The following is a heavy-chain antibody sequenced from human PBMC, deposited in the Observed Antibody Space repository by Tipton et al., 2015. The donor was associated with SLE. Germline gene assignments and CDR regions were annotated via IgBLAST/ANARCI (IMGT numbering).Heavy chain of an antibody. J-gene: IGHJ5*02. D-gene: IGHD3-10*01. CDR1: GFIFSDYS. CDR2: VSYDGSNK. Sequence: SLRLSCAASGFIFSDYSMNWVRQAPGKGLEWVAVVSYDGSNKYYADSVKGRFTISRDNAKNSLYLQMNSLRVEDTAVYFCAGDDYASGITWGQGTLVTVSS. V-gene: IGHV3-30*03. CDR3: AGDDYASGIT.